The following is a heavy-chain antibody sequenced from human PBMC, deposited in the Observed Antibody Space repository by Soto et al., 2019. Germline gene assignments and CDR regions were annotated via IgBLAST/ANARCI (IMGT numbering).Heavy chain of an antibody. Sequence: ASVKVSCKASGYTFTSYAMHWVRQAPGQRLEWMGWMNPNSGNTGYAQKFQGRVTMTRNTSISTAYMELSSLRPEDTAVYYCARGGIVVVPAAISAGMDVWGKGTTVTVSS. V-gene: IGHV1-8*02. D-gene: IGHD2-2*01. CDR3: ARGGIVVVPAAISAGMDV. CDR1: GYTFTSYA. J-gene: IGHJ6*03. CDR2: MNPNSGNT.